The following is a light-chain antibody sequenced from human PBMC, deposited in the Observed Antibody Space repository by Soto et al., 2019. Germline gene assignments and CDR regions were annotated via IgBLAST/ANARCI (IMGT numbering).Light chain of an antibody. CDR2: DAS. V-gene: IGKV3-11*01. CDR3: QQRSNWPPLT. Sequence: TLSLSPGERATLSCRASQSVSSYLAWYQQKPGQAPRLLIYDASNRATGIPARFSGSGSGTDFTLTISSLEPEDFAVYYCQQRSNWPPLTFGGGTKVDIK. J-gene: IGKJ4*01. CDR1: QSVSSY.